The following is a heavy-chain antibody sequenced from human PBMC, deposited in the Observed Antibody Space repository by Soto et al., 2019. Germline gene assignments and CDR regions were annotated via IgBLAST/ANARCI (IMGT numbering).Heavy chain of an antibody. J-gene: IGHJ4*02. V-gene: IGHV2-5*02. CDR1: GFSLRSNGVG. CDR2: IYWDDDR. CDR3: VPRQYTSGWYWDRGVFDY. D-gene: IGHD6-19*01. Sequence: QITLKESGPTLVKPTQTLTLTCTFSGFSLRSNGVGVGWIRQPPGKALEWLALIYWDDDRRDSPSLKIRLTITKDNSKHQVVLTMTNMDPVDTATYYCVPRQYTSGWYWDRGVFDYWCEEPLVTVSS.